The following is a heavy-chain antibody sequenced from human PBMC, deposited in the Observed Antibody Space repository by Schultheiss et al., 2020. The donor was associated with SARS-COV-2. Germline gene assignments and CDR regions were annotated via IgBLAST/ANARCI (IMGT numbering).Heavy chain of an antibody. CDR1: GYTFTDYV. CDR3: ALITFGGVIVPDLDY. J-gene: IGHJ4*02. CDR2: INPKDGGP. V-gene: IGHV1-2*02. Sequence: ASVKVSCKASGYTFTDYVMHWVRQAPGHGLEWLGWINPKDGGPHYAQKFQGRVAMTSDTSISTAYMELSRLRSDDTAVYYCALITFGGVIVPDLDYWGQGTLVTVSS. D-gene: IGHD3-16*02.